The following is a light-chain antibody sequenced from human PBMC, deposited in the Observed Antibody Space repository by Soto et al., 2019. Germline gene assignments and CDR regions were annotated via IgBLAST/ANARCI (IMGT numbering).Light chain of an antibody. CDR2: DIS. CDR1: SYDVGDYKY. CDR3: CSSAGSYSYV. Sequence: QSALTQPRSVSGSPGQSVTISCTGTSYDVGDYKYVSWYRQHPGKAPKLMIYDISERPSGVPDRFSGSKSGNTASLTISGLQAEDEADYYCCSSAGSYSYVFGTGTKLTVL. V-gene: IGLV2-11*01. J-gene: IGLJ1*01.